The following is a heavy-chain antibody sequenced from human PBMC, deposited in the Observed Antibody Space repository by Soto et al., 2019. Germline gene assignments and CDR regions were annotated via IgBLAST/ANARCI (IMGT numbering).Heavy chain of an antibody. CDR3: ARDLSSGYYRGPWYFDL. D-gene: IGHD3-22*01. CDR2: INAGNGNT. CDR1: GYTFTSYA. J-gene: IGHJ2*01. Sequence: GASVKVSCKASGYTFTSYAMHWVRQAPGQRLEWMGWINAGNGNTKYSQKFQGRVTITRDTSASTAYMELSSLRSEDTAVYYCARDLSSGYYRGPWYFDLWGRGTLVTVSS. V-gene: IGHV1-3*01.